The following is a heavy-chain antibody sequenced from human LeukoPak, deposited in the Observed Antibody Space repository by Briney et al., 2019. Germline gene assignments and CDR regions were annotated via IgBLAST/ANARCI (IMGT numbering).Heavy chain of an antibody. J-gene: IGHJ4*02. Sequence: GGSLRLSCAASGFTLNTYGMHWVRQAPGKGLEWVALIRYDESNKYYAGSVKGRFTISRDSSKNTLYLQMNNLRAEDTAVYYCAKVKGRYGDYGFGYWGQGTLVTVSS. D-gene: IGHD4-17*01. CDR1: GFTLNTYG. V-gene: IGHV3-30*02. CDR2: IRYDESNK. CDR3: AKVKGRYGDYGFGY.